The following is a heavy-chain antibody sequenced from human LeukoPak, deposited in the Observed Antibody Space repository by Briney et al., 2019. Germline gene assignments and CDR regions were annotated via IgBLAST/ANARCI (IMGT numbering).Heavy chain of an antibody. V-gene: IGHV3-23*01. CDR1: RFTFSSYV. CDR3: AKKGAVTATGYFDY. D-gene: IGHD2-21*02. CDR2: ISGSGRST. Sequence: GGSLRLSCAASRFTFSSYVMGWVRQAPGKGLECVSAISGSGRSTYYADSVKGRFTISREDSKNTLYLQMNNLRAEDTAIYYCAKKGAVTATGYFDYWGQGTLVTVSS. J-gene: IGHJ4*02.